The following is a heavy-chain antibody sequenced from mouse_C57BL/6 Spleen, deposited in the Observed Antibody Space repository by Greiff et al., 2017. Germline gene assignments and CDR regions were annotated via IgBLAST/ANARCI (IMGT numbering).Heavy chain of an antibody. V-gene: IGHV1-82*01. D-gene: IGHD3-1*01. Sequence: QVQLQQSGPELVKPGASVKISCKASGYAFSSSWMNWVKQRPGKGLEWIGRIYPGDGDTNYNGKFKGKATLTADKSSSTAYMQLSSLTSEDSAVYFCARSGGGYYAMDYWGQGTSVTVSS. CDR1: GYAFSSSW. J-gene: IGHJ4*01. CDR3: ARSGGGYYAMDY. CDR2: IYPGDGDT.